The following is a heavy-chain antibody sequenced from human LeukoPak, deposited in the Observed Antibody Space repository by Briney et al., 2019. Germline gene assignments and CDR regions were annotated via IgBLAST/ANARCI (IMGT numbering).Heavy chain of an antibody. D-gene: IGHD1-26*01. CDR2: IGGSSGST. Sequence: QSGGSLRLSCAASGFTFNNFVMTWVRQAPGKGLEWVSTIGGSSGSTYYADSVKGRFTISRDNPKSTLYLHMSSLRVEDTAIYYCACRNIPVSIMGDPFDNWGPGTLVTVSS. J-gene: IGHJ4*02. V-gene: IGHV3-23*01. CDR3: ACRNIPVSIMGDPFDN. CDR1: GFTFNNFV.